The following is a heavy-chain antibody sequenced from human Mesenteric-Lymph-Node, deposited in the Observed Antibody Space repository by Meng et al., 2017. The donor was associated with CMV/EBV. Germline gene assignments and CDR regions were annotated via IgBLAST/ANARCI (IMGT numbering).Heavy chain of an antibody. CDR1: FSFSTSGVG. J-gene: IGHJ4*02. D-gene: IGHD2-8*01. V-gene: IGHV2-5*02. CDR2: IYWDDEK. Sequence: FSFSTSGVGVGWIRQPPGKALEWLALIYWDDEKRFNSALRSRLSITKDTSKAQVVLTMTNMDTVDTATYFCAHSSKGRAYTYGFLDYWGQGTLVTVSS. CDR3: AHSSKGRAYTYGFLDY.